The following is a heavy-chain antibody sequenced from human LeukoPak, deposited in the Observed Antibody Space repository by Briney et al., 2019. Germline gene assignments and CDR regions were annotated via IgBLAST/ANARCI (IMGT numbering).Heavy chain of an antibody. CDR3: AREPLGYCSSTSCQRYYYYMDV. D-gene: IGHD2-2*01. CDR2: ISAYNGNT. J-gene: IGHJ6*03. CDR1: GYTFTSYG. Sequence: ASVKVSCKASGYTFTSYGISWVRQAPGQGLEWMGWISAYNGNTNYAQKLQGRVTMTTDTSTSKAYMELRSLRSDDTAVYYCAREPLGYCSSTSCQRYYYYMDVWGKGTTVTVSS. V-gene: IGHV1-18*01.